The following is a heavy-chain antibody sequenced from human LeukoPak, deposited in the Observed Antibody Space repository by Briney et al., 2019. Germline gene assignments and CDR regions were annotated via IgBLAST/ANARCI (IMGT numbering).Heavy chain of an antibody. D-gene: IGHD3-10*01. CDR3: AKYWFGELSPFDY. J-gene: IGHJ4*02. CDR1: GFTFSSYS. Sequence: PGGSLRLSCAASGFTFSSYSMNWVRQAPGKGLEWVSSISSSSSYIYYADSVKGRFTISRDNAKNSLYLQMNSLRAEDTAVYYCAKYWFGELSPFDYWGQGTLVTVSS. V-gene: IGHV3-21*01. CDR2: ISSSSSYI.